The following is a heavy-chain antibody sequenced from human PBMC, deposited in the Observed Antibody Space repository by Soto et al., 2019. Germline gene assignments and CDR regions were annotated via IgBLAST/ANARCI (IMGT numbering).Heavy chain of an antibody. D-gene: IGHD5-12*01. CDR3: ARDGNSGYNWDYYYGMDV. CDR2: IWYDGSNK. CDR1: GFTFSSYG. J-gene: IGHJ6*02. V-gene: IGHV3-33*01. Sequence: LRLSCAASGFTFSSYGMHWVRQAPGKGLEWVAVIWYDGSNKYYANSVKGRFTISRDNSKNTLYLQMNSLRVEDTAVYYCARDGNSGYNWDYYYGMDVWGQGTTVTVSS.